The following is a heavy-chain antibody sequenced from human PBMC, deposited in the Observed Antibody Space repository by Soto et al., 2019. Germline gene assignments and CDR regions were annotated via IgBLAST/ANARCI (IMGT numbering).Heavy chain of an antibody. CDR2: VHYSGST. D-gene: IGHD6-19*01. V-gene: IGHV4-59*12. Sequence: PSETLSLTCTVSGGSISGYSRSWIRQSPGKGLEWIGYVHYSGSTNYNPSLKSRVTISVDTSKNQFSLKLSSVTAADTAVYYCARTSSGWPLWGQGTLVTVSS. J-gene: IGHJ4*02. CDR3: ARTSSGWPL. CDR1: GGSISGYS.